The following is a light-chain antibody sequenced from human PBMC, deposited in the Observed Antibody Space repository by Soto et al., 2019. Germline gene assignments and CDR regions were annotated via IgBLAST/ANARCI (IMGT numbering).Light chain of an antibody. CDR3: QQYDSPPPT. CDR1: QSVDNW. J-gene: IGKJ1*01. Sequence: DIQMTQSPPTLSASVGDRVTITSRASQSVDNWLAWYQQKPGKAPEPLIYDAFSLKSGVSSRFSGSRSGTEFALTISSLQPDDSATYYCQQYDSPPPTFGQGTKVEVK. CDR2: DAF. V-gene: IGKV1-5*01.